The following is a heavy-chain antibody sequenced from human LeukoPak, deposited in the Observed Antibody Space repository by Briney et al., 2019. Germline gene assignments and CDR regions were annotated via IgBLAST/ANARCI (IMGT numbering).Heavy chain of an antibody. CDR2: IYHSGST. CDR1: GGSISSGGYY. V-gene: IGHV4-30-2*01. D-gene: IGHD2-15*01. J-gene: IGHJ4*02. CDR3: ARSPLIGVPYYFDY. Sequence: PSQTLSLTCTVSGGSISSGGYYWSWIRQPPGKGLEWIGYIYHSGSTYYNPSLKSRVTISVDRSKNQFSLKLSSVTAADTAVYYCARSPLIGVPYYFDYWGQGTLVTVSS.